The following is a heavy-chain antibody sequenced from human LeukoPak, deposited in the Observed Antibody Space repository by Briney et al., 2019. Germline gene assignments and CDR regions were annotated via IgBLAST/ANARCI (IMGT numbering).Heavy chain of an antibody. J-gene: IGHJ4*02. CDR1: GGSISSSSYY. Sequence: SETLSLTCTVSGGSISSSSYYWGWIRQPPGKGLEWIGSIYYSGSTYYNPSLKSRVTISVDTSKNQFSLKLSSVTAADTAVYYCARDLGGPADYWGQGTLVSVSS. V-gene: IGHV4-39*07. CDR3: ARDLGGPADY. CDR2: IYYSGST.